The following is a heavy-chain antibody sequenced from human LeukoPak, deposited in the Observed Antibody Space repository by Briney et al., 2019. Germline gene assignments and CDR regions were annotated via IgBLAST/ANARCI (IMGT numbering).Heavy chain of an antibody. V-gene: IGHV7-4-1*02. J-gene: IGHJ4*02. CDR1: GYTFTSYG. D-gene: IGHD5-18*01. CDR2: INTNTGNP. Sequence: GASVTVSCKASGYTFTSYGMNWVRQAPGQGLEWMGWINTNTGNPTYAQGFTGRFVFSLDTSVSTAYLQISSLKAEDTAVYYCARGEGETAMVTNFDYWGQGTLVTVSS. CDR3: ARGEGETAMVTNFDY.